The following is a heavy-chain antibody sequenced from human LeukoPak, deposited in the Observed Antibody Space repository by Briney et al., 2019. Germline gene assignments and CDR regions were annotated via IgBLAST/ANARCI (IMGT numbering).Heavy chain of an antibody. Sequence: PGGPLRLPCAASGFPENRYWMIWLPRAPGKGREWVANIKQGGSEKYHVDSVKARFTISRYNAKNSLYLQMNSLRAEDTAVYYCAREHGSMVRGVIGRSSDYSYYYYMDVWGKGTTVTVSS. CDR3: AREHGSMVRGVIGRSSDYSYYYYMDV. V-gene: IGHV3-7*01. CDR2: IKQGGSEK. J-gene: IGHJ6*03. CDR1: GFPENRYW. D-gene: IGHD3-10*01.